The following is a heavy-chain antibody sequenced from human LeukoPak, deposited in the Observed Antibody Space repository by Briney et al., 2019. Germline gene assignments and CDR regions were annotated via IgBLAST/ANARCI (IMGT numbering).Heavy chain of an antibody. CDR1: GFTFSSYA. Sequence: GGSLRLSCAASGFTFSSYAMHWVRQAPGKGLEWVAVISYDGSNKYYADSVKGRFTISRDNSKNTLYLQMNSLRAEDTAVYYCATIRGGNPIDYWGQGTLVTVSS. D-gene: IGHD4-23*01. J-gene: IGHJ4*02. CDR2: ISYDGSNK. V-gene: IGHV3-30-3*01. CDR3: ATIRGGNPIDY.